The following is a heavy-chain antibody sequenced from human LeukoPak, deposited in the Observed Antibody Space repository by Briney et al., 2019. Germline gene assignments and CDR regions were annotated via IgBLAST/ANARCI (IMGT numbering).Heavy chain of an antibody. CDR2: ISAYNGNT. V-gene: IGHV1-18*01. CDR1: GYTFTSYG. J-gene: IGHJ4*02. CDR3: TRDGDYYGSGSPRDY. D-gene: IGHD3-10*01. Sequence: ASVKVSCKASGYTFTSYGISWVRQAPGQGLEWMGWISAYNGNTNYAQKLQGRVTMTTDTSTSTAYMELRSLRSDDTAVYYCTRDGDYYGSGSPRDYWGQGTLVTVSS.